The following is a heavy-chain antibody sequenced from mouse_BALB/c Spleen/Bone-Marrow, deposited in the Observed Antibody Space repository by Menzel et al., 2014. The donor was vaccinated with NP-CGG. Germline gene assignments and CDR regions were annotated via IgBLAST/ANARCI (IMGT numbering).Heavy chain of an antibody. Sequence: EVQRVESGGDLVKPGGSLKLSCAASGFTLSSYGMSWVRQTPDKRLEWVATISTGGSQTYYTDSVKGRFTISRDNAKNTLYLQMSSLKSEDSAIYYCARRGYDNSYWYFGVWGAGTTVTVSS. CDR1: GFTLSSYG. CDR2: ISTGGSQT. V-gene: IGHV5-6*01. J-gene: IGHJ1*01. D-gene: IGHD2-3*01. CDR3: ARRGYDNSYWYFGV.